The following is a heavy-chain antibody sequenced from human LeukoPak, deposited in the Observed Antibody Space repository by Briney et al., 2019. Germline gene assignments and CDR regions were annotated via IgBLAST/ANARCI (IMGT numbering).Heavy chain of an antibody. CDR2: ISSSSYI. CDR1: GFTFSSYS. Sequence: GGSLRLSCAASGFTFSSYSMNWVRQAPGKGLEWVSSISSSSYIYYADSVKGRFTISRDNAKNSLYLQMNSLRAEDTAVYYCAREGTSIAARGYYGMDVWGQGTTVTVSS. CDR3: AREGTSIAARGYYGMDV. V-gene: IGHV3-21*01. D-gene: IGHD6-6*01. J-gene: IGHJ6*02.